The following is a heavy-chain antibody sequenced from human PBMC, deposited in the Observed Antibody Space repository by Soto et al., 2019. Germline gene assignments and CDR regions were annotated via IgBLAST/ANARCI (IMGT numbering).Heavy chain of an antibody. CDR2: MSYDGSDT. Sequence: PGGYLRLSSVGSGFISSNNGMHWVRQPPGKGLEWVAFMSYDGSDTFYADSVKGRFTISRDNSKNTLFLHMSNLRAEDTAMYYCTIVRVADSALDHWGQGTLVTVSS. V-gene: IGHV3-30*02. CDR1: GFISSNNG. CDR3: TIVRVADSALDH. D-gene: IGHD3-10*02. J-gene: IGHJ4*02.